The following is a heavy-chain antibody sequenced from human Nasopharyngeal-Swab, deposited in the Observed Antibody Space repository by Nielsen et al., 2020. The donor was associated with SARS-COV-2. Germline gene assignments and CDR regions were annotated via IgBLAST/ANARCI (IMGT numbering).Heavy chain of an antibody. Sequence: WIRQPPGKGLEWVSSISSSSSYIYYADSVKGRFTISRDNAKNPLYLQMNSLRAEDTAVYYCARDRSTIWFGELPLDAFDIWGQGTMVTVSS. V-gene: IGHV3-21*01. D-gene: IGHD3-10*01. J-gene: IGHJ3*02. CDR2: ISSSSSYI. CDR3: ARDRSTIWFGELPLDAFDI.